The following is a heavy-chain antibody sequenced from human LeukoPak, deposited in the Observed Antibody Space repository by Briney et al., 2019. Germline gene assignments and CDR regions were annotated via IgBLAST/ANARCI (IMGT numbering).Heavy chain of an antibody. J-gene: IGHJ4*02. CDR1: GYTFSGYY. Sequence: GASVKVSCKASGYTFSGYYMHWVREAPGQGLEWMGWINPNSGGTKYVQKFQGRVTMTRNASISTANMELSRLRSDDTAVYYCASGSLASYFDHWGQGTLVTVSS. CDR3: ASGSLASYFDH. D-gene: IGHD3-16*01. V-gene: IGHV1-2*02. CDR2: INPNSGGT.